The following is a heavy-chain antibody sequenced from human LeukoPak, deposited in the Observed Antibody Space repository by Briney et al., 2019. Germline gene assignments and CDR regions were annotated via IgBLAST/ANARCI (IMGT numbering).Heavy chain of an antibody. Sequence: SETLSLTCAVYGGSFSGYYWSWIRQPPGKGLEWIGEINHSGSTNYSPSLKSRVTISVDTSKNQFSLKLSSVTAADTAVYYCAYSSGWWTYAFDIWGQGTMVTVSS. CDR3: AYSSGWWTYAFDI. CDR1: GGSFSGYY. D-gene: IGHD6-19*01. V-gene: IGHV4-34*01. J-gene: IGHJ3*02. CDR2: INHSGST.